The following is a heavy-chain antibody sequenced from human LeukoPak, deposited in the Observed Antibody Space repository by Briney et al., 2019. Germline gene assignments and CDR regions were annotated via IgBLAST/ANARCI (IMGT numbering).Heavy chain of an antibody. CDR3: ARDLYNYYGSGSYYDY. V-gene: IGHV1-18*01. CDR1: GYTFTSYG. Sequence: ASVKVSCKASGYTFTSYGISWVRQAPGQGLEWMGWISAYNGNTNYAQKLQGRVTMTTDTSTSTAYMELRSLRSDDTAVYYCARDLYNYYGSGSYYDYWGQGTLVTVSS. J-gene: IGHJ4*02. CDR2: ISAYNGNT. D-gene: IGHD3-10*01.